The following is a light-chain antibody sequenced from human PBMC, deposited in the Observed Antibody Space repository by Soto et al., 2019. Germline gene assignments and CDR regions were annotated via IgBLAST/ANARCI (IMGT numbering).Light chain of an antibody. CDR3: QKYNSAPPWT. CDR1: QGISNY. J-gene: IGKJ1*01. Sequence: DIQMAQASSSMSASLVQRVSITCXXCQGISNYLAWYQQKPGKVPKLLIYAASTLQSGVPSRFSGSGSGTDFTLTISSLQPEDVATYYCQKYNSAPPWTFGQGTKVDIK. CDR2: AAS. V-gene: IGKV1-27*01.